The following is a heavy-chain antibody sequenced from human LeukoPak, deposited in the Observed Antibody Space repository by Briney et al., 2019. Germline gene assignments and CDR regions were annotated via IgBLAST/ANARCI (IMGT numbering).Heavy chain of an antibody. CDR1: GFTFSSYW. CDR2: IKQDGSKK. D-gene: IGHD5-24*01. J-gene: IGHJ4*02. V-gene: IGHV3-7*04. CDR3: TRVGYIDEGIDY. Sequence: GGSLRLSCAASGFTFSSYWISWVRQAPGKGLEWVANIKQDGSKKSYVDSVKGRFTISRDNAKNSLYLQMNSLRAEDTAIYYCTRVGYIDEGIDYWGQGTLVTVSS.